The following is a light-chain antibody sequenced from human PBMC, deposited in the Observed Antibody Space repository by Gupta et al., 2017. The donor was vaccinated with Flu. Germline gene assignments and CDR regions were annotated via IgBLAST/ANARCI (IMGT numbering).Light chain of an antibody. J-gene: IGLJ3*02. CDR2: KDS. CDR3: SYENNDDRKM. V-gene: IGLV3-27*01. CDR1: VLAKKY. Sequence: SYELTQPSSVSVSPGQTARITCSGDVLAKKYARWFQQKPGRAPLLLMYKDSERPSGIPERCAGSSSGTTVMTNTTGAQVEDDAYYLSSYENNDDRKMFGGGTKLTVL.